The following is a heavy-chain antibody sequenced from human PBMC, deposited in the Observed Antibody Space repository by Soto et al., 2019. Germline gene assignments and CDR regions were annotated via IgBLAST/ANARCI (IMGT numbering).Heavy chain of an antibody. V-gene: IGHV3-66*01. Sequence: GGSLRLSCAASGFTVSSNYMSWVRQAPGKGLEWVSVIYSGGSTYYADSVKGRFTISRDNSKNTLYLQMNSLRAEDTAVYYCARDRGSSWPTVFDYWGQGTLVTVS. J-gene: IGHJ4*02. CDR2: IYSGGST. D-gene: IGHD6-13*01. CDR3: ARDRGSSWPTVFDY. CDR1: GFTVSSNY.